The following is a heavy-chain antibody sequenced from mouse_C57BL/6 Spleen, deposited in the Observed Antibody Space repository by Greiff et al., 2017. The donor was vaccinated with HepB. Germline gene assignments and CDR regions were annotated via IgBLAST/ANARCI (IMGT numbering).Heavy chain of an antibody. V-gene: IGHV5-17*01. J-gene: IGHJ1*03. D-gene: IGHD1-1*01. Sequence: EVQLQESGGGLVKPGGSLKLSCAASGFTFSDYGMHWVRQAPEKGLEWVAYISSGSSTIYYADTVKGRFTISRDNAKNTLFLQMTSLRSEDTAMYYCARNGVYYYGSSRYFDVWGTGTTVTVSS. CDR1: GFTFSDYG. CDR3: ARNGVYYYGSSRYFDV. CDR2: ISSGSSTI.